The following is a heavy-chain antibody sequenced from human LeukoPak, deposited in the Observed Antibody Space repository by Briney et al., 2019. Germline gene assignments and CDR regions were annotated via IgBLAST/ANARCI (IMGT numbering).Heavy chain of an antibody. CDR1: GYTFTSYG. J-gene: IGHJ6*02. Sequence: ASVKVSCKASGYTFTSYGISWVRQAPGQGREWMGWISHYNGNTKYAQKLQHRVTMTTDTSTSTAYMELRSLRSDDTAVYYCARAVLGYCSSTSCYYYYGMDVWGQGTTVTVSS. V-gene: IGHV1-18*01. CDR2: ISHYNGNT. CDR3: ARAVLGYCSSTSCYYYYGMDV. D-gene: IGHD2-2*01.